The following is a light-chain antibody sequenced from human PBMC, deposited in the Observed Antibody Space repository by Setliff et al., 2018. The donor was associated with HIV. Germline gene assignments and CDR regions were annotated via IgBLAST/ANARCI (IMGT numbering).Light chain of an antibody. CDR3: CSYAGTNILYV. CDR2: EGT. J-gene: IGLJ1*01. V-gene: IGLV2-23*01. CDR1: SDNFGSYNP. Sequence: QSALTQPASVSGSPGQSITISCTGTSDNFGSYNPVSWYQQHPGKAPKLMIYEGTKRPSGVSNRFSGSKSGNTASLTISGLQAEDEADYYCCSYAGTNILYVFGTGTKVTVL.